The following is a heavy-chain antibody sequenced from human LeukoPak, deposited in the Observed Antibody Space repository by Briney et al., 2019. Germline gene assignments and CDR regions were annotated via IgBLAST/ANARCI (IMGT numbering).Heavy chain of an antibody. CDR2: IYTSGST. V-gene: IGHV4-4*07. J-gene: IGHJ4*02. CDR3: ARVGYSSSAFDY. CDR1: GGSISSYY. Sequence: SETLSLTCTVSGGSISSYYWSWIRQPAGKGLEWIGRIYTSGSTNYNPSLKSRVTISVDTSKNQFSLKLSSVTAADTAVYYCARVGYSSSAFDYWGQGTLVTVSS. D-gene: IGHD6-6*01.